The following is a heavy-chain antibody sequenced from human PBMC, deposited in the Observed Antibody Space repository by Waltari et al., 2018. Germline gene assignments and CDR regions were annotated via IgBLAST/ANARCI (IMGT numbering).Heavy chain of an antibody. CDR3: ARGSLQR. J-gene: IGHJ1*01. V-gene: IGHV3-53*04. CDR2: IYSGGIT. CDR1: GFTVSSNY. Sequence: EVQLVESGGGLVQPGGSLRLSGAASGFTVSSNYMSWVRQAPWKGLEWVSVIYSGGITYYADSVKGRFTISRHNSKNTLYLQMNSLRAEDTAVYYCARGSLQRWGQGTLVTVSS.